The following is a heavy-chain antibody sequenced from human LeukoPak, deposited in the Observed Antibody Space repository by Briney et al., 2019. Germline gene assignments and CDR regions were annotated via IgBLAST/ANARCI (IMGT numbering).Heavy chain of an antibody. CDR2: IYYSGST. Sequence: SETLSLTCTVSGGSISSYYWSWIRQPPGKGLEWIGYIYYSGSTNYNPSLKSRVTISVDTSKNQFSLKLSSVTAADTAVYYCARAEALPDFFDSSGGFDYWGQGTLVTVSS. D-gene: IGHD3-22*01. V-gene: IGHV4-59*01. J-gene: IGHJ4*02. CDR1: GGSISSYY. CDR3: ARAEALPDFFDSSGGFDY.